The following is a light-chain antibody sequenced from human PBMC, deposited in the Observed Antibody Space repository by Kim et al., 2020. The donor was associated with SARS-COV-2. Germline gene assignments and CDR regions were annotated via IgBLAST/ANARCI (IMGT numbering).Light chain of an antibody. J-gene: IGLJ1*01. CDR2: QDS. CDR3: QAWDSSTFYV. CDR1: KLGDKY. V-gene: IGLV3-1*01. Sequence: SYELTQPPSVSVSPGQTASITCSGDKLGDKYACWYQQKPGQSSVLVIYQDSKRPSGIPERFSGSNSGNTATLTISGTQAMDEADYYCQAWDSSTFYVFGTGTKVTDL.